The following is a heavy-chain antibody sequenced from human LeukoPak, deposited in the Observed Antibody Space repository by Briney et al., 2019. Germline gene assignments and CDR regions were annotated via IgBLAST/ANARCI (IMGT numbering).Heavy chain of an antibody. D-gene: IGHD1-7*01. Sequence: AGGSLRLSCAASGFTFSSYNKNWVRQAPAKGLEWVSSISSSSSYIYYADSVKGRFTISRDNAKNSLYLQMNSLRAEDTALYYCARAGLYNWNYEGTTYFDFWGQGTLVTVSA. CDR2: ISSSSSYI. CDR1: GFTFSSYN. V-gene: IGHV3-21*04. CDR3: ARAGLYNWNYEGTTYFDF. J-gene: IGHJ4*02.